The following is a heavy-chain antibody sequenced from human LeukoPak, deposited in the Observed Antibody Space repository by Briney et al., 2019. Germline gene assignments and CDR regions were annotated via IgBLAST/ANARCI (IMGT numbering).Heavy chain of an antibody. J-gene: IGHJ4*02. V-gene: IGHV1-2*02. CDR2: INPNSGGT. CDR1: GYTFTSYD. D-gene: IGHD3-3*01. CDR3: ARDPYYDFWSGYYIPHYFDY. Sequence: ASVKVSCKASGYTFTSYDINWVRQAPGQGLEWMGWINPNSGGTNYAQKFQGRVTMTRDTSISTAYMELSRLRSDDTAVYYCARDPYYDFWSGYYIPHYFDYWGQGTLVTVSS.